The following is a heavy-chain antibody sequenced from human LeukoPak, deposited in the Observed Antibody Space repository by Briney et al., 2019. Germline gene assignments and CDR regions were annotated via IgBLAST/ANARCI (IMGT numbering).Heavy chain of an antibody. CDR3: ARDGGYCSGGSCYAHGFDP. Sequence: ASVKVSCKASGYTFTGYYMRWVRQAPGQGLEWMGWINPNSGGTNYAQKFQGRVTMTRDTSISTAYMELSRLRSDDTAVYYCARDGGYCSGGSCYAHGFDPWGQGTLVTVSS. CDR1: GYTFTGYY. V-gene: IGHV1-2*02. J-gene: IGHJ5*02. CDR2: INPNSGGT. D-gene: IGHD2-15*01.